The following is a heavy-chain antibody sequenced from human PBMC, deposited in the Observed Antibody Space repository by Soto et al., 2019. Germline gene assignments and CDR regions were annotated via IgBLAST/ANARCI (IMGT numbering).Heavy chain of an antibody. D-gene: IGHD2-2*01. CDR1: GFTFSSFA. CDR2: ISASGANA. V-gene: IGHV3-23*01. CDR3: ARDCSSSSCSVWRY. J-gene: IGHJ4*02. Sequence: GGSLRLSCAASGFTFSSFAMSWVRQAPGKGLEWVSAISASGANAYYAESVKGRFTISRDNSKNALFLQMNSLRAEDTALYYCARDCSSSSCSVWRYWGQGTQVTVSS.